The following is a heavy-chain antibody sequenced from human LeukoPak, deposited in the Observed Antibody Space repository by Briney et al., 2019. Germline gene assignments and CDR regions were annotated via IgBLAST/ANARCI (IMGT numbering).Heavy chain of an antibody. J-gene: IGHJ6*02. CDR2: IYPGDPDT. V-gene: IGHV5-51*01. Sequence: GESLKISCKGSGYSFTSYWIGWVRQMPGKGLEWMGIIYPGDPDTRYSPSFQGQVTISADKSISTAYLQWSSLKASDTAMYYCARHGVVGGDIGYCSSTSCYGYYYYGMDVWGQGTTVTVSS. D-gene: IGHD2-2*01. CDR3: ARHGVVGGDIGYCSSTSCYGYYYYGMDV. CDR1: GYSFTSYW.